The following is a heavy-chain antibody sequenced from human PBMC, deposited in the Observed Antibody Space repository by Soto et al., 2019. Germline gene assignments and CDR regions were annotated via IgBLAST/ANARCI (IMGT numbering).Heavy chain of an antibody. D-gene: IGHD2-15*01. Sequence: QPGGSLRLSCAASGFTFSSYAMHWVRQAPCKGLEWVAVISYDGSNKYYADSVKGRFTISRDNSKNTLYLQMNSLRAEDTAVYYCARDPHIVVVVAARGWFDPWGQGTLVTVSS. V-gene: IGHV3-30-3*01. CDR3: ARDPHIVVVVAARGWFDP. CDR1: GFTFSSYA. J-gene: IGHJ5*02. CDR2: ISYDGSNK.